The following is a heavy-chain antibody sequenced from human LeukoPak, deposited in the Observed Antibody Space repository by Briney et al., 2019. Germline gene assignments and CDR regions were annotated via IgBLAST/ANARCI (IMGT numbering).Heavy chain of an antibody. J-gene: IGHJ4*02. Sequence: SETLSLTCTVSGGSISISSDYWGWIRQPPGKGLEWIGSIFYSGTTYYNPSLKSRVTISLDTSKKQFSLKLSSVTAADTAVYYCAREKTGYSSSWYPAAFDYWGQGTLVTVSS. CDR2: IFYSGTT. CDR1: GGSISISSDY. D-gene: IGHD6-13*01. V-gene: IGHV4-39*07. CDR3: AREKTGYSSSWYPAAFDY.